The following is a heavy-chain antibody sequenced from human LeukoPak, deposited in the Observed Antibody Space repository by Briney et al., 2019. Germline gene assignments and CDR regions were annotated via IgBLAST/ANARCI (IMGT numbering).Heavy chain of an antibody. Sequence: GGTLRLSCAASGFSFRSHGTNWVRQAPGKGLEWVSGISPCGDITYYKDSVRGRFSISRDNFKNTVSLQLNSLRAEDTAMYYCAKDEDWVRFNHWGQGTLVTVSS. CDR2: ISPCGDIT. J-gene: IGHJ1*01. CDR3: AKDEDWVRFNH. D-gene: IGHD3-10*01. CDR1: GFSFRSHG. V-gene: IGHV3-23*01.